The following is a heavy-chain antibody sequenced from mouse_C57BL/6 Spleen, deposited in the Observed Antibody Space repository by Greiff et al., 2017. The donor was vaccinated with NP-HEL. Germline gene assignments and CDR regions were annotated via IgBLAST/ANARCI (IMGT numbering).Heavy chain of an antibody. D-gene: IGHD6-1*01. J-gene: IGHJ2*01. CDR1: GYTFTSYW. V-gene: IGHV1-64*01. Sequence: VQLVESGAELVKPGASVKLSCKASGYTFTSYWMHWVKQRPGQGLEWIGMIHPNSGSTNYNEKFKSKATLTVDKSSSTAYMQLSSLTSEDSAVYYCAGSTLYYFDYWGQGTTLTVSS. CDR3: AGSTLYYFDY. CDR2: IHPNSGST.